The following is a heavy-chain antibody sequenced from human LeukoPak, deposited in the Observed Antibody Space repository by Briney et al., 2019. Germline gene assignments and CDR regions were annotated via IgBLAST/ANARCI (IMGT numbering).Heavy chain of an antibody. CDR2: INHSGST. CDR3: ARHVRDSSDWWGRLRYNWFDP. Sequence: PSETLSLTCAVYGGSFSGYYWSWIRQPPGKGLEWIGEINHSGSTNHNPSLKSRVTISVDTSKNQFSLKLSSVTAADTAVYYCARHVRDSSDWWGRLRYNWFDPWGQGTLVTVSS. D-gene: IGHD6-19*01. V-gene: IGHV4-34*01. J-gene: IGHJ5*02. CDR1: GGSFSGYY.